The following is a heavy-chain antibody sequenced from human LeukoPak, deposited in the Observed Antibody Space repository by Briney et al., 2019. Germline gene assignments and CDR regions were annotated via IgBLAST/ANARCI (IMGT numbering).Heavy chain of an antibody. V-gene: IGHV3-23*01. Sequence: PGGSLRLSCAASGFTFSRYAMSWVRQAPGKGLEWVSSISGDRSTTYYADSVKGRFAISRDNAKNTLYLQMNSLRVEDTAVYYCARDYYRTYDYWGQGTLVTVSS. D-gene: IGHD1-26*01. J-gene: IGHJ4*02. CDR1: GFTFSRYA. CDR3: ARDYYRTYDY. CDR2: ISGDRSTT.